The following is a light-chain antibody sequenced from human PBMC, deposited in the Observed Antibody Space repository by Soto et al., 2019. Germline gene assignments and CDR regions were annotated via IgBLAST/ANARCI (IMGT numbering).Light chain of an antibody. CDR2: GAS. Sequence: EILLTQSPGTLSLSPGETATLSCTTSQGLNRNLAWYQQKLGQAPRVLIYGASTRAAGIPARFRGSGSGTEFILTISSLQSEDFEVYYCHEYNTWPWTFGQGTKVDIK. V-gene: IGKV3-15*01. CDR3: HEYNTWPWT. CDR1: QGLNRN. J-gene: IGKJ1*01.